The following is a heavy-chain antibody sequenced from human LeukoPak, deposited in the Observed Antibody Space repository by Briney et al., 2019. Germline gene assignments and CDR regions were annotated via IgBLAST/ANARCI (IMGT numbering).Heavy chain of an antibody. D-gene: IGHD3-22*01. Sequence: GGSLRLSCAASGFTFSSYAMSWVRQAPGKGPEWVSAISGSGGSTYYADSVKGRFTISRDNSKNTLYLQMNSLRAEDTAVYYCAKVYDSSGYYSFFDYWGQGTLVPVSS. CDR3: AKVYDSSGYYSFFDY. J-gene: IGHJ4*02. CDR2: ISGSGGST. CDR1: GFTFSSYA. V-gene: IGHV3-23*01.